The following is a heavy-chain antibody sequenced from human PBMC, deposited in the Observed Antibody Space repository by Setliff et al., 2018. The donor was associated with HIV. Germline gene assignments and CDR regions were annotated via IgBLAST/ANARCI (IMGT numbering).Heavy chain of an antibody. J-gene: IGHJ3*01. CDR2: INTNTGNP. CDR1: EYVFTTYA. CDR3: ATPRTPQLYCSGGSCFDAFDL. Sequence: GASVKVSCKASEYVFTTYAMNWVRQAPGQGLEWMGWINTNTGNPTYAQGFTGRFVFSLDTPVSTAYLQISSLKAEDTAVYYCATPRTPQLYCSGGSCFDAFDLWGQGTMVTV. V-gene: IGHV7-4-1*02. D-gene: IGHD2-15*01.